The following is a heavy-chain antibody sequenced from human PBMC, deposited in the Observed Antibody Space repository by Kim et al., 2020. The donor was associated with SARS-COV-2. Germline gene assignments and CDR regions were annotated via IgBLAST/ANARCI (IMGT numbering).Heavy chain of an antibody. Sequence: GGSLRLSCAASGFTFSSYGMHLVRQASGNGLEWVESSSSDIKDNENADSLKGLFTITRDNSKNTLYLQLNRLRAEDTAVYYCAKDRGGDYGEYGMDVWGQGTTVTVSS. J-gene: IGHJ6*02. CDR2: SSSDIKDN. D-gene: IGHD4-17*01. CDR3: AKDRGGDYGEYGMDV. V-gene: IGHV3-30*18. CDR1: GFTFSSYG.